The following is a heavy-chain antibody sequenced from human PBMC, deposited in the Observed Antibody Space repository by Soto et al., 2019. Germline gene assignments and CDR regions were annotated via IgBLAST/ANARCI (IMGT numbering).Heavy chain of an antibody. CDR3: AKGVDYYFEH. CDR1: GFTFSSYA. CDR2: ISGSGGGT. Sequence: GGSLRLSCAASGFTFSSYAMRWVRQAPGKGLEWVSAISGSGGGTYYADSVKGRFTISRDNSKNTLYLQMNSMRAEDTALYYCAKGVDYYFEHWGQGTLVTVSS. D-gene: IGHD3-9*01. V-gene: IGHV3-23*01. J-gene: IGHJ4*02.